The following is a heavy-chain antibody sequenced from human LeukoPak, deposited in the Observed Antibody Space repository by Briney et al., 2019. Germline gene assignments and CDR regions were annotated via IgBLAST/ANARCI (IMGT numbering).Heavy chain of an antibody. CDR3: ATTRGLYSSGWYYFDY. CDR1: GGSISSYY. Sequence: SETLSLTCTVSGGSISSYYWSWIRQPPGKGLEWIGYIYYSGSTNYNPSLKSRVTISVDTSKNQFSLKLSSVTAADTAVYYCATTRGLYSSGWYYFDYWGQGTLVTVSS. V-gene: IGHV4-59*01. J-gene: IGHJ4*02. D-gene: IGHD6-19*01. CDR2: IYYSGST.